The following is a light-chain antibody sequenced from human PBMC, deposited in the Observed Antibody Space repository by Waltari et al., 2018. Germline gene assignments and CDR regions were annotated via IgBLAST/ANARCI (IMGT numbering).Light chain of an antibody. CDR1: RSNVGSNT. CDR2: SNN. Sequence: QSVLTQPPSASGTPGQTVTISCSGSRSNVGSNTVTWFQHVPGTAPNLLIYSNNQRPSGVPDRFSGSKSGPSASLAISGLQSEDEADYYCAAWDDSLNAYVFGTGTQVPVL. CDR3: AAWDDSLNAYV. J-gene: IGLJ1*01. V-gene: IGLV1-44*01.